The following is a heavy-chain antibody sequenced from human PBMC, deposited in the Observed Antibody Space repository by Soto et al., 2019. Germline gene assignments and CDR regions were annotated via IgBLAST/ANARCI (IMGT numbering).Heavy chain of an antibody. CDR1: GGTFSSYA. D-gene: IGHD6-13*01. CDR3: ARDRSIAAAGTRPEYYYYGMDV. J-gene: IGHJ6*01. V-gene: IGHV1-69*13. Sequence: ASVKVSCKASGGTFSSYAISWVRQAPGQGLEWMGGIIPIFGTANYAQKFQGRVTITADESTSTAYMELSSLRSEDTAVYYCARDRSIAAAGTRPEYYYYGMDVWGQGTTVTVSS. CDR2: IIPIFGTA.